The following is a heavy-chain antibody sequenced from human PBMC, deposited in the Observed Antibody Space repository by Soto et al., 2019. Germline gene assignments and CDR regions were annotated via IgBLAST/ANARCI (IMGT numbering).Heavy chain of an antibody. CDR1: GFTFSSYG. J-gene: IGHJ4*02. V-gene: IGHV3-33*01. D-gene: IGHD6-19*01. Sequence: QVQLVESGGGVVQPGRSLRLSCAASGFTFSSYGMHWVRQAPGKGLEWVAVIWYDGSNKYYADSVKGRFTISRDNSKNTLYLQMNSLRAEDTAVYYCARVHKAYSSGWFPSQAFDYWGQGTLVTDSS. CDR2: IWYDGSNK. CDR3: ARVHKAYSSGWFPSQAFDY.